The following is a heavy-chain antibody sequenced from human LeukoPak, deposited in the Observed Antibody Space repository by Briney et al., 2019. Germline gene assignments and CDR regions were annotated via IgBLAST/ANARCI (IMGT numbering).Heavy chain of an antibody. CDR1: GYTFTSYG. CDR2: ISAYNGNT. CDR3: ARTSPYGSGRPYYFDY. V-gene: IGHV1-18*01. J-gene: IGHJ4*02. Sequence: ASVKVSCKASGYTFTSYGISWVRQAPGQGLEWKGWISAYNGNTNYAQKLQGRVTMTTDTSTSTAYMELRSLRSDDTAVYYCARTSPYGSGRPYYFDYWGQGTLVTVSS. D-gene: IGHD3-10*01.